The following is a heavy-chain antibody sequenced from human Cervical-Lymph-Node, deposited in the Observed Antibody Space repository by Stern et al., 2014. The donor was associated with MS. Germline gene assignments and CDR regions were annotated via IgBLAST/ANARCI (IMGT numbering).Heavy chain of an antibody. CDR1: GGSISSSY. J-gene: IGHJ3*02. CDR2: IYYSGST. CDR3: ASQHSSGWFAFDI. V-gene: IGHV4-59*08. Sequence: QVQLVESGPGLVNSSETLTLTCTVTGGSISSSYWSWIRQPPGKGLEFIGYIYYSGSTNYNPSFKSRVTISVDSSKNQFSPRLNSVTAADTAMYYCASQHSSGWFAFDIWGHGTTVTVSS. D-gene: IGHD6-19*01.